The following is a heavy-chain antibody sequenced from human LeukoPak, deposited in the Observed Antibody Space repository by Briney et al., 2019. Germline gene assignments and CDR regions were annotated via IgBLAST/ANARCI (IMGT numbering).Heavy chain of an antibody. Sequence: TSETLSLTCTVSGGPINTDYWNWIRQPPGKGLEWIGYIYYTGRTNYNPSFKSRLTISIDTSKSQFSLRLSSVTAADTAVCYCARDREVGATGYYFDYWGQGTLVTVSS. D-gene: IGHD1-26*01. J-gene: IGHJ4*02. V-gene: IGHV4-59*12. CDR1: GGPINTDY. CDR2: IYYTGRT. CDR3: ARDREVGATGYYFDY.